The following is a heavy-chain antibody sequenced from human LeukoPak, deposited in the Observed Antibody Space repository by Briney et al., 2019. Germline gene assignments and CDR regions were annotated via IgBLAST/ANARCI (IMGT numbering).Heavy chain of an antibody. J-gene: IGHJ5*02. CDR2: IHHSGST. D-gene: IGHD4-11*01. Sequence: SGTLSLTCAVSGGSISNSHWWSWARQPPEKGLEWIGQIHHSGSTNYNPSLKSRVIISVDKSKNQFSLNLNSVTAADTALYYCARETDYSHPNWFDPWGQGTLVTVSS. CDR1: GGSISNSHW. V-gene: IGHV4-4*02. CDR3: ARETDYSHPNWFDP.